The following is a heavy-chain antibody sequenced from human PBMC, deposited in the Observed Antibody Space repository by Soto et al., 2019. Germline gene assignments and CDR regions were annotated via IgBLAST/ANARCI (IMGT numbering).Heavy chain of an antibody. CDR3: ARDIAAYAFDI. V-gene: IGHV4-59*01. D-gene: IGHD6-13*01. Sequence: QVQLQESGPGLVKPSETLSLTCTVSGGSISSYYWSWIRQPPGTGLEWIGYIYYSGSTNYNPSLKSRVTISVDTSKNQFSLKLSSVTAADTAVYYCARDIAAYAFDIWGQGTMVTVSS. CDR1: GGSISSYY. J-gene: IGHJ3*02. CDR2: IYYSGST.